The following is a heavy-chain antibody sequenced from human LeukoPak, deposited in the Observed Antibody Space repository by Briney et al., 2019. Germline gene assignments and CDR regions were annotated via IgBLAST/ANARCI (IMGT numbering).Heavy chain of an antibody. Sequence: SETLSLTCTVSGGSISRYYGSWVRQPPGKGMEWIGYIYYSSSTNYNPSLKSRVTISVHTSKNQFSLKLTSVTAADTAVYYCARALYSSSGVYYYYMDVWGKGTTVTVSS. CDR1: GGSISRYY. CDR3: ARALYSSSGVYYYYMDV. CDR2: IYYSSST. D-gene: IGHD6-13*01. J-gene: IGHJ6*03. V-gene: IGHV4-59*01.